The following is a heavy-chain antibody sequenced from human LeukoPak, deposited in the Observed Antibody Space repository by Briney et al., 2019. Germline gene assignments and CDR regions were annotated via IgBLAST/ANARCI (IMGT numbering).Heavy chain of an antibody. Sequence: ASVKVSCKTSGYSFTAFYIHWVRQAPGRGPEWMGWIHPRRGDTNYAQKFQGRVTMTRDTSISTAYLDLSSLRSDDTAVYYCARDGDYGTGSYYRGCIDSWGQGTPVTVSP. CDR3: ARDGDYGTGSYYRGCIDS. D-gene: IGHD3-10*01. CDR2: IHPRRGDT. J-gene: IGHJ4*02. CDR1: GYSFTAFY. V-gene: IGHV1-2*02.